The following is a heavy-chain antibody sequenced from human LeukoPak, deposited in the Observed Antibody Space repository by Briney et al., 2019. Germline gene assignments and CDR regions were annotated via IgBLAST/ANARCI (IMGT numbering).Heavy chain of an antibody. D-gene: IGHD3-22*01. V-gene: IGHV4-30-2*01. CDR1: GGSISSGGYS. CDR2: INHSGST. CDR3: ARDTYYYDSSGYYPTTFRFDP. J-gene: IGHJ5*02. Sequence: SQTLSLTCAVSGGSISSGGYSWSWIRQPPGKGLEWIGYINHSGSTNYNPSLKSRVTISVDTSKNQFSLKLSSVTAADTAVYYCARDTYYYDSSGYYPTTFRFDPWGQGTLVTVSS.